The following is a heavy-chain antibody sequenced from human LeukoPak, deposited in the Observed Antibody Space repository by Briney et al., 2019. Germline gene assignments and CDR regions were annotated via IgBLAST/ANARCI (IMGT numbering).Heavy chain of an antibody. D-gene: IGHD4-17*01. Sequence: SKTLSLTCAVYGGSFSGYYWSWIRQPPGKGLEWIGEINHSGSTNYNPSLKSRVTISVDTSKNQFSLKLSSVTAADTAVYYCARATTVTLYYYYMDVWGKGTTVTVSS. V-gene: IGHV4-34*01. CDR3: ARATTVTLYYYYMDV. CDR2: INHSGST. CDR1: GGSFSGYY. J-gene: IGHJ6*03.